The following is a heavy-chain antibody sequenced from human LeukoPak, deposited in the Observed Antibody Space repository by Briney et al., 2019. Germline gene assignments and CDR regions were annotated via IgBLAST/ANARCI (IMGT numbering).Heavy chain of an antibody. J-gene: IGHJ4*02. CDR2: IIPILGIA. V-gene: IGHV1-69*04. Sequence: ASVKVSCKASGGTFSSYAISWVRQAPGQGLEWMGRIIPILGIANYAQKLQGRVTITADKSTSTAYMELSSLRSEDTAVYYCARAYQPESYGVDYWGQGTLVTVSS. CDR1: GGTFSSYA. D-gene: IGHD1-26*01. CDR3: ARAYQPESYGVDY.